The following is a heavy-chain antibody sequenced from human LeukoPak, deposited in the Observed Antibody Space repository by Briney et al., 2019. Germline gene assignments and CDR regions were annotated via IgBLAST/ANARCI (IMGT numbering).Heavy chain of an antibody. Sequence: GASVKLSCKASGYTFTGYYMHWVRQAPGQRLEWMGWINPNSGGTNYAQKFQGRVTMTRDTSISTAYMELSRLRSDDTAVYYCARASWGSLGVVPAAYRNWFDPWGQGTLVTVSS. J-gene: IGHJ5*02. CDR1: GYTFTGYY. CDR3: ARASWGSLGVVPAAYRNWFDP. CDR2: INPNSGGT. V-gene: IGHV1-2*02. D-gene: IGHD2-2*01.